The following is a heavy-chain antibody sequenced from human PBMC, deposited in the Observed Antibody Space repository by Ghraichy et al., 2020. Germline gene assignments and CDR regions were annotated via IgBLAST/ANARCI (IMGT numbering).Heavy chain of an antibody. J-gene: IGHJ6*02. D-gene: IGHD4-23*01. CDR2: ITSSSRTI. Sequence: GESLNISCVGSGFTFSGYSMNWVRQSPGKGLEWVSYITSSSRTISYADSVKGRFTISRDNAQNSLYLQMNSLRDEDTAVYYCAGGSRVVRFFYYDGMDVWGQGTTVTVSS. CDR1: GFTFSGYS. CDR3: AGGSRVVRFFYYDGMDV. V-gene: IGHV3-48*02.